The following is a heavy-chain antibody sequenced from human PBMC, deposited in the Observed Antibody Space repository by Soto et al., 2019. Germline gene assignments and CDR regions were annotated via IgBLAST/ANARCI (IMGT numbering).Heavy chain of an antibody. V-gene: IGHV6-1*01. Sequence: PSQTLSLTCAISGDSVSSNSAGWNWIRQSPSRGLEWLGRTYYRSKWYFNYAVSVESRITINPDTSKNQFSLQLSSVTPDDTAVYYCARDSRLRITMIVVAPPFDAFDIWGQGTMVTVSS. CDR3: ARDSRLRITMIVVAPPFDAFDI. J-gene: IGHJ3*02. D-gene: IGHD3-22*01. CDR1: GDSVSSNSAG. CDR2: TYYRSKWYF.